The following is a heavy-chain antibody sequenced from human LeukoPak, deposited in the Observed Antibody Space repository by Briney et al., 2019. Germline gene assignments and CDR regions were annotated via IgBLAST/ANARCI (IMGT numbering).Heavy chain of an antibody. CDR2: IFPRDSNT. D-gene: IGHD1-26*01. V-gene: IGHV5-51*01. J-gene: IGHJ4*02. CDR1: GYEITSFW. CDR3: ARFQGGSELGDY. Sequence: EESLQICCRGSGYEITSFWIGCVRQMPGEGVECMGMIFPRDSNTNYSPSFQGQVTMSVDKSVSSAYLPLNSPRAPDSVMYSRARFQGGSELGDYGAKGTLVTVS.